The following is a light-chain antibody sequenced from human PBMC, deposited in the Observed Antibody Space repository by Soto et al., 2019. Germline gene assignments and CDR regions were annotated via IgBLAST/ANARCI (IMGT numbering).Light chain of an antibody. V-gene: IGKV3-20*01. J-gene: IGKJ5*01. CDR2: GAS. Sequence: EIVLTQSPATLSLSPGEEATLSCRASQSVDSNYLAWYQQKPGQTPRLIIYGASGRADGIPHRFSGSGFGTDFTLTISKVEPEDFAVYYCQQYGTPRSVTFGQGTRLEI. CDR1: QSVDSNY. CDR3: QQYGTPRSVT.